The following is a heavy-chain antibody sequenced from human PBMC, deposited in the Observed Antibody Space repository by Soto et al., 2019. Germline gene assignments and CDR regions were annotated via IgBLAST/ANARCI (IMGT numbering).Heavy chain of an antibody. CDR1: GGSISSGGYF. J-gene: IGHJ6*02. CDR3: ARARPTGTLSYYYYGMDV. D-gene: IGHD1-1*01. V-gene: IGHV4-61*08. Sequence: SETLSLTCTVSGGSISSGGYFWSWIRQRPGKGLEWIGYIYFTGNANYSPSLKSRVTMSVDMSTNQFSLKLSSVTAADTAVYYCARARPTGTLSYYYYGMDVWGQGTTVTVSS. CDR2: IYFTGNA.